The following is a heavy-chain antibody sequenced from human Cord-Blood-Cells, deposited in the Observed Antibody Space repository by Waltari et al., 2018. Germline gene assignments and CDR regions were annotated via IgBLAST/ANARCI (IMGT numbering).Heavy chain of an antibody. CDR1: GGSVSSGSSY. Sequence: QVQLQESGPGLVKPSETLSLTCTVSGGSVSSGSSYWSWIRQPPGKGLEWIGYIYYSGSTNYNPSLKSRVTISVDTSKNQFSLKLSSVTAADTAVYYCARESRWYFDLWGRGTLVTVSS. V-gene: IGHV4-61*01. CDR2: IYYSGST. CDR3: ARESRWYFDL. J-gene: IGHJ2*01.